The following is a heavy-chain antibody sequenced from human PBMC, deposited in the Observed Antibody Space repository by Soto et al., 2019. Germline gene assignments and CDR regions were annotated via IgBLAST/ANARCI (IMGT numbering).Heavy chain of an antibody. D-gene: IGHD6-13*01. CDR3: ARSSWNLYYYYGMDV. J-gene: IGHJ6*02. CDR2: IKSKTDGGTT. CDR1: GFTFSNAW. Sequence: PGGSLRRSCAASGFTFSNAWMSWVRQAPGKGLEWVGRIKSKTDGGTTDYAAPVKGRFTISRDDSKNTLYLQMNSLKTEDTAVYYCARSSWNLYYYYGMDVWGQGTTVTVSS. V-gene: IGHV3-15*01.